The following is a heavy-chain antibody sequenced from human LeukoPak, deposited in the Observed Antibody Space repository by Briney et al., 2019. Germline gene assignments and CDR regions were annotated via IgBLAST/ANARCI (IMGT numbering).Heavy chain of an antibody. CDR3: ARSRVPSSSSWYDY. Sequence: GESLKISCQGSGYSFTSYWIGWVRPMPGKGLEWMGIIYPGDSDTRYSPSFQGQVTISADKSISTAYLQWSSLKASDTAMYYCARSRVPSSSSWYDYWGQGTLVTVSS. J-gene: IGHJ4*02. CDR2: IYPGDSDT. CDR1: GYSFTSYW. V-gene: IGHV5-51*01. D-gene: IGHD6-13*01.